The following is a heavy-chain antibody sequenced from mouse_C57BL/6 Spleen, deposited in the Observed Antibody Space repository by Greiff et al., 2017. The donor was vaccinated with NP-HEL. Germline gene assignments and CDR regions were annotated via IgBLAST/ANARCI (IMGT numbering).Heavy chain of an antibody. CDR3: VRCYDGYCDY. J-gene: IGHJ2*01. CDR1: GYTFTSYW. D-gene: IGHD2-3*01. CDR2: IYPGSGST. Sequence: VQLQQSGAELVKPGASVKMSCKASGYTFTSYWITWVKQRPGQGLEWIGDIYPGSGSTNYNEKFKSKATLTVDTSSSTAYMQLSSLSSEDSAVYYCVRCYDGYCDYWGQGTTLTVSS. V-gene: IGHV1-55*01.